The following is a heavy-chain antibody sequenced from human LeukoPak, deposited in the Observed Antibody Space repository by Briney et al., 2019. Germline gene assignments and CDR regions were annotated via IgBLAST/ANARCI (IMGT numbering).Heavy chain of an antibody. V-gene: IGHV4-39*07. CDR1: GGSISSSSYY. D-gene: IGHD2-15*01. CDR3: ARVGYCSGGSCYRGAFDI. Sequence: SETLSLTCTVSGGSISSSSYYWGWIRQPPGKGLEWIGSIYYSGSTYYNPSLKSRVTISVGTSKNQFSLKLSSVTAADTAVYYCARVGYCSGGSCYRGAFDIWGQGTMVTVSS. CDR2: IYYSGST. J-gene: IGHJ3*02.